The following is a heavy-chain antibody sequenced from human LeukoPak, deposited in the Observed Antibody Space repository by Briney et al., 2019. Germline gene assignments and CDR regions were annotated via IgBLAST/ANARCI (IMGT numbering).Heavy chain of an antibody. CDR2: IHDSGST. D-gene: IGHD6-19*01. CDR1: GFSLRTSGMC. V-gene: IGHV4-61*08. Sequence: SGPTLVNPTQTLTLTCTFSGFSLRTSGMCVSWIRQPPGKGLEWIGYIHDSGSTKYNPSLKSRVAISVDTSKNQFSLKLSSVTAADTAVYYCARWYYSGWAFDYWGQGTLVTVSS. J-gene: IGHJ4*02. CDR3: ARWYYSGWAFDY.